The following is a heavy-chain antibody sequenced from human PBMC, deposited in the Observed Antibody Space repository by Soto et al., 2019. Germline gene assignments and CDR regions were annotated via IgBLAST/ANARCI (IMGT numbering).Heavy chain of an antibody. CDR2: TYYRGRT. Sequence: QVQLQESGPGLVKPSETLSLTCSVSGGSISNYYWNWIRQPPGKALEWIGYTYYRGRTSYNPSLKSRVTISVDKSRNQFSLKLSSVTAADTAVYYCAREVASPGAWYFEFWGRGTLVTVSS. D-gene: IGHD6-13*01. CDR1: GGSISNYY. V-gene: IGHV4-59*01. CDR3: AREVASPGAWYFEF. J-gene: IGHJ2*01.